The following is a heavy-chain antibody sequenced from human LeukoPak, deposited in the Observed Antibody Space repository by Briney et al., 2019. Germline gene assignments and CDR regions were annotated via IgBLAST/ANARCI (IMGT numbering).Heavy chain of an antibody. Sequence: GSLRLSRAASGFTFSNYSMNWVRQTPGKGLEWVSSISSSSSYIYYADSVKGRFTISRDNAKNSLYLQMNSLRAEDTALYYCASLNRADCSSTSCHTHYWGQGTLVTVSS. CDR3: ASLNRADCSSTSCHTHY. CDR1: GFTFSNYS. CDR2: ISSSSSYI. D-gene: IGHD2-2*01. V-gene: IGHV3-21*01. J-gene: IGHJ4*02.